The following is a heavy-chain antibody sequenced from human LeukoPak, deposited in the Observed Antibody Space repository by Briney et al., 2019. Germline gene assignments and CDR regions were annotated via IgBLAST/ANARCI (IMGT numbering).Heavy chain of an antibody. J-gene: IGHJ4*02. CDR3: ARLAGYALFDY. Sequence: SETLSLTCTVSGGSFSTYYWSWIRQPPGKGLEWIGYIYYSGTTNYNPSLRSRVTISVDTSKNQFSLRLSSVTSADTALYYCARLAGYALFDYWGQGTLVTVSS. V-gene: IGHV4-59*01. CDR2: IYYSGTT. CDR1: GGSFSTYY. D-gene: IGHD5-12*01.